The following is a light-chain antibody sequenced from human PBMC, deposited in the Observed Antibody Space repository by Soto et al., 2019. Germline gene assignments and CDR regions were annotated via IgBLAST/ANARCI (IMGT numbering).Light chain of an antibody. CDR3: QSYENTVSGHYV. V-gene: IGLV1-40*01. Sequence: QSVLTQPPSASGAPGQRVTISCTGSSSNIGAGDDVHWYQQLPGTAPKLLIHGNNNRPSGVPVRFSGSKSGTSASLAITGPEAEDEADYYCQSYENTVSGHYVFGPGTKLTVL. CDR1: SSNIGAGDD. CDR2: GNN. J-gene: IGLJ1*01.